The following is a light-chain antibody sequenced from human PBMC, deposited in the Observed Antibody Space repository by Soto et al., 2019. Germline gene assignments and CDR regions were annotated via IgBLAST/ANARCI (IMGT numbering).Light chain of an antibody. J-gene: IGLJ2*01. V-gene: IGLV2-14*01. CDR3: SSYTTTSPLII. Sequence: QSVLTQPASVSGSPGQSITISCAGTSSDFASYNFVSWYQHYPGKAPKLIIYEVSTRPSGVSNRFSGSKSGNTASLTISGLQAEDEADYYCSSYTTTSPLIIFGGGTKVTVL. CDR2: EVS. CDR1: SSDFASYNF.